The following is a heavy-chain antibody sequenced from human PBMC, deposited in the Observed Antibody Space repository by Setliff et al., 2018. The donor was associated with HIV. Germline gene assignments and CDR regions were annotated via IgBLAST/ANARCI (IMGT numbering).Heavy chain of an antibody. V-gene: IGHV4-61*09. J-gene: IGHJ6*03. D-gene: IGHD2-21*01. CDR2: IYTSGST. CDR3: AKQYCGGDCYSDSYYYMDV. Sequence: PSETLSLTCTVSGGSISSGSYYWSWIRQPAGKGLEWIGQIYTSGSTNYNPSLKSRVTISVDTSKNQFSLKLSSVTAADTAVYYCAKQYCGGDCYSDSYYYMDVWGKGTTVTVSS. CDR1: GGSISSGSYY.